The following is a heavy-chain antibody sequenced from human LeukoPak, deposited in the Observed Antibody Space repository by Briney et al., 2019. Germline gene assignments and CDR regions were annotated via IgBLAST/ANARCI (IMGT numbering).Heavy chain of an antibody. CDR2: IYYSGST. V-gene: IGHV4-59*01. CDR3: ARDLGEVYYYGSGSYYGGNWFDP. CDR1: GGSISSYH. J-gene: IGHJ5*02. Sequence: PSETLSLTCTVSGGSISSYHWSWIRQPPGKGLEWIGYIYYSGSTNYNPSLKSRVTISVDTSKNQFSLKLSSVTAADTAVYYCARDLGEVYYYGSGSYYGGNWFDPWGQGTLVTVSS. D-gene: IGHD3-10*01.